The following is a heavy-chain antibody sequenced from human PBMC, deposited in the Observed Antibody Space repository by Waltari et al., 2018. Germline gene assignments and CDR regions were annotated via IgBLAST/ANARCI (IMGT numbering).Heavy chain of an antibody. CDR3: ARVQSSGYYYAYFDY. CDR2: IYTSGST. D-gene: IGHD3-22*01. Sequence: QVQLQESGPGLVKPSETLSLTCTVSGGSISRYSWSWIRQPAGKGLEWIGRIYTSGSTNYNSSLKSRVTMSVDTSKNQFSLKLSSVTAADTAIYYCARVQSSGYYYAYFDYWGQGTLVTVSS. J-gene: IGHJ4*02. CDR1: GGSISRYS. V-gene: IGHV4-4*07.